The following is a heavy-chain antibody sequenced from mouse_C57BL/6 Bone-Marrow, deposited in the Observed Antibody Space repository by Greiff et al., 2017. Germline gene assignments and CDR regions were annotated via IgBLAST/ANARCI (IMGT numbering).Heavy chain of an antibody. CDR3: ARNSTLITTVVATGAMDY. CDR2: IWSGGST. V-gene: IGHV2-2*01. CDR1: GFSLTSYG. D-gene: IGHD1-1*01. J-gene: IGHJ4*01. Sequence: VKLMESGPGLVQPSQSLSITCTVSGFSLTSYGVHWVRQSPGKGLEWLGVIWSGGSTDYNAAFISRLSISKDNSKSQVFFKMNSLQADDTAIYYCARNSTLITTVVATGAMDYWGQGTSVTVSS.